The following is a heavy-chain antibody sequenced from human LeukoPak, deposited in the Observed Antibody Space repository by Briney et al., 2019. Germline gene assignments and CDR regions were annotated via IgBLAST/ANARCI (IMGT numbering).Heavy chain of an antibody. CDR2: IRSSSRGTI. V-gene: IGHV3-48*01. CDR3: ARDHNWAFDY. Sequence: PGGSLRLSCAASGFIFSDYSINWVRQAPGKGLEWVAYIRSSSRGTIYYADSVKGRFTISRNNAKNSLHLQMNSLRAEDTAVYCCARDHNWAFDYWGQGTLVTVSS. D-gene: IGHD1-1*01. J-gene: IGHJ4*02. CDR1: GFIFSDYS.